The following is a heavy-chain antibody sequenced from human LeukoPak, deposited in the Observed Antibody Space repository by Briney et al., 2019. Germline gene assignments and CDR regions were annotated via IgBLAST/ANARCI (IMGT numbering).Heavy chain of an antibody. J-gene: IGHJ4*02. V-gene: IGHV1-69*13. Sequence: SVKVSCKASGGTFSSYAISWVRQAPGQGLEWMGGIIPIFGTANYAQKFQGRVTITADESTSTAYMELSSPRSEDTAVYYCAREGRYCSGGSCYRVVYYFDYWGQGTLVTVSS. CDR1: GGTFSSYA. CDR3: AREGRYCSGGSCYRVVYYFDY. D-gene: IGHD2-15*01. CDR2: IIPIFGTA.